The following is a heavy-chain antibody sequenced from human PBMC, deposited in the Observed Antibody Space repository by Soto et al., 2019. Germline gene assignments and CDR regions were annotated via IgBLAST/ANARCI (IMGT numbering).Heavy chain of an antibody. Sequence: PGGSLRLSCAGSGFTFSSYWMTWVRQAPGKGLEWVANIKQDGGAKYYGDSVKGRFTISRDNARNSLFLQINSLRAEDTAVYYCARGYYYGTGSYSPENYMDVWGNGTTVTVSS. CDR3: ARGYYYGTGSYSPENYMDV. D-gene: IGHD3-10*01. V-gene: IGHV3-7*01. J-gene: IGHJ6*03. CDR2: IKQDGGAK. CDR1: GFTFSSYW.